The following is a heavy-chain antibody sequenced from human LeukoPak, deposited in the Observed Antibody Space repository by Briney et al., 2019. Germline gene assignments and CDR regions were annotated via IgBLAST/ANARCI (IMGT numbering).Heavy chain of an antibody. D-gene: IGHD3-22*01. Sequence: GGSLRLSCAASGFTFSSYAMSWVRQAPGKGLEWVSAISGSGDSTYYSDSVKGRFTISRDNSKNALYVQMNSLRAEDTAVYYCAKPLVSDYYDSSGYWGYWGQGTLVTVSS. CDR1: GFTFSSYA. CDR3: AKPLVSDYYDSSGYWGY. V-gene: IGHV3-23*01. CDR2: ISGSGDST. J-gene: IGHJ4*02.